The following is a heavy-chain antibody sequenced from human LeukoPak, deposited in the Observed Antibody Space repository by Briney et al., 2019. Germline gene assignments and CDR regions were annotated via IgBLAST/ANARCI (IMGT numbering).Heavy chain of an antibody. CDR2: IDPSDSYT. J-gene: IGHJ4*02. V-gene: IGHV5-10-1*01. D-gene: IGHD3-22*01. Sequence: GESLTISCQGSGYSFTTYWIHWVRQMPGKGLEWMGGIDPSDSYTIYSPSFQGHVTMSVDKSISTAYLQWSNLKAADTAMYYCARLRYYDSSGSLDYWGQGTLVTVSS. CDR3: ARLRYYDSSGSLDY. CDR1: GYSFTTYW.